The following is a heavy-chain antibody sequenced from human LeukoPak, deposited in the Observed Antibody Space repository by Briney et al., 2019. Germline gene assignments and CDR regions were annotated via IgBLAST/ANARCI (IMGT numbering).Heavy chain of an antibody. J-gene: IGHJ6*02. CDR1: GFTFSSYG. CDR2: ISYDGSNK. Sequence: GRSLRLSCAASGFTFSSYGMHWVRQAPGKGLEWVAVISYDGSNKYYADSVKGRFTISRDNSKNTLYLQMNSLRAEDTAVYYCAKDPQVGYYDILTGYSPYYYYGMDVWGQGTTATVSS. V-gene: IGHV3-30*18. D-gene: IGHD3-9*01. CDR3: AKDPQVGYYDILTGYSPYYYYGMDV.